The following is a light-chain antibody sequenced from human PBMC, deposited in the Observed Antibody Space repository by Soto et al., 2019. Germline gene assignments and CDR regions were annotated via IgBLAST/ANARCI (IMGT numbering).Light chain of an antibody. CDR3: CSFAGTYTVV. Sequence: QSALTQPRSVSGSPGQSVTISCTGTGSDVGGYDFVSWYQQHPGKAPELVIFDVSKRPSGVPDRFSGSKSGNTASLTISGLQADDEADYYCCSFAGTYTVVFGGGTKLTVL. CDR1: GSDVGGYDF. CDR2: DVS. V-gene: IGLV2-11*01. J-gene: IGLJ2*01.